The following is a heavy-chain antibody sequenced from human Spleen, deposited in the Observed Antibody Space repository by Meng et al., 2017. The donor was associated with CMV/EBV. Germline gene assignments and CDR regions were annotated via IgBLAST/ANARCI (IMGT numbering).Heavy chain of an antibody. V-gene: IGHV3-7*03. Sequence: GESLKISCAASGFTFTDYWMTWVRQAPGKGLQWVANIHQDGSEKYHVESVKGRFTISRDNAKNSLYLQMNSLRAEDTAVYYCARDNWNDGMCFDFWGQGTLVTVSS. J-gene: IGHJ4*02. CDR2: IHQDGSEK. CDR3: ARDNWNDGMCFDF. D-gene: IGHD1-20*01. CDR1: GFTFTDYW.